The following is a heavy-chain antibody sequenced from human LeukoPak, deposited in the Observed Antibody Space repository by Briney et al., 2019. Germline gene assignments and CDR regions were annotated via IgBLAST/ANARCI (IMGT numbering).Heavy chain of an antibody. CDR1: GGTISRYY. CDR2: IYYSGST. D-gene: IGHD3-22*01. CDR3: AYYDSSGYWGGYGMDV. Sequence: SETMSLTCTVSGGTISRYYWSWIRQPPGKGLEWIGYIYYSGSTNYNPSLKSRVTISVDTSKNQFSLKLSSVTAADTAVYYCAYYDSSGYWGGYGMDVWGQGTTVTVSS. J-gene: IGHJ6*02. V-gene: IGHV4-59*01.